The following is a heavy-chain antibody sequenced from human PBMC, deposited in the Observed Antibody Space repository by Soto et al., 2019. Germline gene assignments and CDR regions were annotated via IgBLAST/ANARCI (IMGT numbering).Heavy chain of an antibody. D-gene: IGHD3-22*01. J-gene: IGHJ3*02. CDR3: ARFYDSSGDAFDI. V-gene: IGHV4-59*01. CDR1: GGSISSYY. Sequence: SETLSLTCTVSGGSISSYYWSWIRQPPGKGLEWIGYIYYSGSTNYNPSLRSRVTISVDTSKNQFSLKLSSVTAAGTAVYYCARFYDSSGDAFDIWGQGTMVTVSS. CDR2: IYYSGST.